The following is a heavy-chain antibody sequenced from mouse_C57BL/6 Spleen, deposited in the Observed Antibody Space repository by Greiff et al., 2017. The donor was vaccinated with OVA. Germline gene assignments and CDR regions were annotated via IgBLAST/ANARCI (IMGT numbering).Heavy chain of an antibody. CDR1: GYTFTSYG. CDR3: ARRLPPMDY. CDR2: IYPRSGNT. Sequence: VMLVESGAELARPGASVKLSCKASGYTFTSYGISWVKQRTGQGLEWIGEIYPRSGNTYYNEKFKGKATLTADKSSSTAYMELRSLTSEDSAVYFCARRLPPMDYWGQGTSVTVSS. J-gene: IGHJ4*01. V-gene: IGHV1-81*01. D-gene: IGHD5-5*01.